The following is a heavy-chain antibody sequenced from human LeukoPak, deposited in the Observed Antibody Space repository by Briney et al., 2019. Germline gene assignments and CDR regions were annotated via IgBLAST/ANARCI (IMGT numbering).Heavy chain of an antibody. V-gene: IGHV1-2*06. Sequence: GASVKVSCKASGYTFTGYYMHWVRQAPGQGLEWMGRINPNSGGTNYAQKFQGRVTITRDTSASTAYMELSSLRSEDTAVYYCARGPGYCSSTSCYFPLDYWGQGTLVTVSS. CDR1: GYTFTGYY. D-gene: IGHD2-2*01. CDR2: INPNSGGT. J-gene: IGHJ4*02. CDR3: ARGPGYCSSTSCYFPLDY.